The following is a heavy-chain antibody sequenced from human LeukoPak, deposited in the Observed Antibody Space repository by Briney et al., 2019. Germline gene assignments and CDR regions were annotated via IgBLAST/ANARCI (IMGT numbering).Heavy chain of an antibody. D-gene: IGHD3-3*01. J-gene: IGHJ4*02. CDR3: AKAEWTYFFDF. CDR1: GFTFSSYS. V-gene: IGHV3-23*01. CDR2: ISGSGGSA. Sequence: GGSLRLSCAASGFTFSSYSMNWVRQAPGKGLEWVSVISGSGGSAYYADSVKGRFTISRDNSKNTVYLQMNSLRAEDTAVYYCAKAEWTYFFDFWGQGVLVTVSS.